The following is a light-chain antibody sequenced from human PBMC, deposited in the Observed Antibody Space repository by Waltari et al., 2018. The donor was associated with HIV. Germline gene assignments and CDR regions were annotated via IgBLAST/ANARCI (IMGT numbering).Light chain of an antibody. CDR1: QSVSSSY. CDR2: GAS. Sequence: VLTQSPGTLSLSPGQRATLSCRASQSVSSSYLAWYQQKPGQAPRLLIYGASSRATGIPDRLSGSGSGTDFTLTISRLEPEDFAVYYCQQYDSSSLFTFGPGTKVDIK. V-gene: IGKV3-20*01. CDR3: QQYDSSSLFT. J-gene: IGKJ3*01.